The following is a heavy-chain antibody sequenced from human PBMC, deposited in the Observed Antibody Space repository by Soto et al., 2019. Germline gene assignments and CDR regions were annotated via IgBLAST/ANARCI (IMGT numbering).Heavy chain of an antibody. J-gene: IGHJ4*02. Sequence: PSEALSLTCTVSGASINSGDYYWSWIRQPPGNGLEGIWHIYYSWSTYCNPSLKSRAGISVHSSKSQVSLKLTSVTAADTAVYVCAGILMYYYRLDYWGQGALVT. V-gene: IGHV4-30-4*01. CDR2: IYYSWST. CDR3: AGILMYYYRLDY. D-gene: IGHD3-10*01. CDR1: GASINSGDYY.